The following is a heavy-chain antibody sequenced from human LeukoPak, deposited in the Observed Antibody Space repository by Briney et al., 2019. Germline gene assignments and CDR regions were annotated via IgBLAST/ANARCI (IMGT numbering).Heavy chain of an antibody. CDR2: IYPSDSYT. CDR1: GYSFPSYY. D-gene: IGHD3-10*01. J-gene: IGHJ6*02. V-gene: IGHV5-10-1*01. CDR3: ARTSGSFLYGMDV. Sequence: GESLKISCKGSGYSFPSYYINWVRQMPGKGLEWMGRIYPSDSYTNYSPSFQGHVTISADKSIGPASLQWSSLKASDTAMYYCARTSGSFLYGMDVWGQGTTVTVS.